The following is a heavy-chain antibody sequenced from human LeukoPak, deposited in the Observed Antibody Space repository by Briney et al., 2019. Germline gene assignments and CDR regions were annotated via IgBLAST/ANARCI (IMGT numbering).Heavy chain of an antibody. CDR3: AKDRYGGLGELLPFDY. CDR2: ASGSGGST. D-gene: IGHD3-10*01. CDR1: GFTFSNYA. J-gene: IGHJ4*02. Sequence: GGSLRLSCAASGFTFSNYAMSWVRQAPGKGLEWVSSASGSGGSTYYADSAQGRFTIPRDNSKNTLYLQMNSLRAEDTAVYYCAKDRYGGLGELLPFDYWGQGTLVTVSS. V-gene: IGHV3-23*01.